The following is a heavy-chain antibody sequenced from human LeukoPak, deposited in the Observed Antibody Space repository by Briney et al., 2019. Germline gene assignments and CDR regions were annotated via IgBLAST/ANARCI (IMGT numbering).Heavy chain of an antibody. J-gene: IGHJ4*02. CDR2: IIPIFGTA. D-gene: IGHD5-12*01. CDR3: AIGNSGYDQGGYYFDY. Sequence: SVKVCCNASGGTFSIYAISLVRQALGQGLEWMGGIIPIFGTANYAQKFQGRVTITADESTSTAYMELSSPRSEDTAVYYCAIGNSGYDQGGYYFDYWEQRILVTVSS. V-gene: IGHV1-69*13. CDR1: GGTFSIYA.